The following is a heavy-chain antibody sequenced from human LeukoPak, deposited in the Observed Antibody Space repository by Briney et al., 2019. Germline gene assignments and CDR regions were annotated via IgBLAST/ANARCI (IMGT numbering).Heavy chain of an antibody. CDR2: INHFGST. CDR3: ARIRSRKWGFDY. D-gene: IGHD1-26*01. V-gene: IGHV4-34*01. Sequence: SETLSLTCAVYGGSFIGYYWSWIRQPPGKGLEWIGEINHFGSTNYNPSLKSRVTISIDTSKNHFSLKLSSVTAADTAVYYCARIRSRKWGFDYWGQGTLVTVSS. J-gene: IGHJ4*02. CDR1: GGSFIGYY.